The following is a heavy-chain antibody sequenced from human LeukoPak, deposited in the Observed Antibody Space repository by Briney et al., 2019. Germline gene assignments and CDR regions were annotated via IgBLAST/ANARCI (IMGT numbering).Heavy chain of an antibody. J-gene: IGHJ6*03. V-gene: IGHV1-69*06. CDR3: ARVRGSGSYLYYYYYMDV. CDR2: IIPIFGTA. CDR1: GGTFSSYA. D-gene: IGHD3-10*01. Sequence: SSVKVSCKASGGTFSSYAISWVRQAPGQGLEWMGGIIPIFGTANYAQKFQGRVTITADKSTSTAYMELSSLRSEDTAVYYCARVRGSGSYLYYYYYMDVWGKGTTVTISS.